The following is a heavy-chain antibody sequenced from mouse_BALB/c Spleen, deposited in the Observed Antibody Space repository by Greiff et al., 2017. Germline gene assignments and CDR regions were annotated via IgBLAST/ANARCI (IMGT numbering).Heavy chain of an antibody. D-gene: IGHD3-1*01. CDR2: IFPGSGNT. CDR1: GYSFTSYY. V-gene: IGHV1-66*01. CDR3: ARRSSDYFDY. Sequence: QVQLKQSGPELVKPGASVKISCKASGYSFTSYYIHWVKQRPGQGLEWIGWIFPGSGNTKYNEKFKGKATLTADTSSSTAYMQLSSLTSEDSAVYFCARRSSDYFDYWGQGTTLTVSS. J-gene: IGHJ2*01.